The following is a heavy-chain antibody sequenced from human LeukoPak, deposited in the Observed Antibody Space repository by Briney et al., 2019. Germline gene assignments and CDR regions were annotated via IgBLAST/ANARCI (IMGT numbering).Heavy chain of an antibody. CDR3: ASVFWGSSGYYFEY. CDR2: IKQDGSEK. Sequence: GGSLRLSCAASGFSFSTYRMNWVRQAPGRGLEWVANIKQDGSEKYYVDSVKGRFTISRDNAKNSLFLHMNSLRVEDTAVYYCASVFWGSSGYYFEYWGQGALVTVSS. V-gene: IGHV3-7*02. J-gene: IGHJ4*02. CDR1: GFSFSTYR. D-gene: IGHD3-22*01.